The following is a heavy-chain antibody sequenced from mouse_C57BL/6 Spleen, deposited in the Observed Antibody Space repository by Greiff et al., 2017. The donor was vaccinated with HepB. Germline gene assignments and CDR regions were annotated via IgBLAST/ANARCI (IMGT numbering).Heavy chain of an antibody. CDR3: ARSYYGSSLYYFDY. CDR1: GYTFTDYN. Sequence: EVKLQQSGPELVKPGASVKIPCKASGYTFTDYNMDWVKQSHGKSLEWIGDINPNNGGTIYNQKFKGKATLTVDKSSSTAYMELRSLTSEDTAVYYCARSYYGSSLYYFDYWGQGTTLTVSS. V-gene: IGHV1-18*01. D-gene: IGHD1-1*01. CDR2: INPNNGGT. J-gene: IGHJ2*01.